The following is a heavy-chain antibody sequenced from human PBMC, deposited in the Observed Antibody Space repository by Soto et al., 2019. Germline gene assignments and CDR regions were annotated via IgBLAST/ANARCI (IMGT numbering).Heavy chain of an antibody. CDR3: ATSDTTMEDPLDS. CDR2: VVVGNGNT. J-gene: IGHJ4*02. CDR1: GFAFTSSA. V-gene: IGHV1-58*01. D-gene: IGHD1-1*01. Sequence: QMQLVQSGPEVKKPGTSVKVSCKTSGFAFTSSAVQWVRQARGQRLEWLGWVVVGNGNTKYAQKFQDRVTMTRDMTTDTAYMELSSLRFDDTAVYYSATSDTTMEDPLDSWGQGTLVTVS.